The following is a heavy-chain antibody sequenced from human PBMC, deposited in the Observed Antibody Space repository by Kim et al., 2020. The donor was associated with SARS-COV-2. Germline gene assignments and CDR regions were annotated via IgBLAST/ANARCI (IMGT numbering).Heavy chain of an antibody. CDR3: APPPIGDFWSGYDAFDI. Sequence: SETLSLTCTVSGGSISSSSYYWGWIRQPPGKGLEWIGSIYYSGSTYYNPSLKSRVTISVDTSKNQFSLKLSSVTAADTAVYYCAPPPIGDFWSGYDAFDIWGQGTMVTVSS. J-gene: IGHJ3*02. CDR2: IYYSGST. D-gene: IGHD3-3*01. CDR1: GGSISSSSYY. V-gene: IGHV4-39*01.